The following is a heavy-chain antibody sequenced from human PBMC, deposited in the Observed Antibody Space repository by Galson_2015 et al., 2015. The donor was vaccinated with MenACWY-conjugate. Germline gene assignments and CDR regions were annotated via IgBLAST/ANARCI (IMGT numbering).Heavy chain of an antibody. V-gene: IGHV5-51*03. Sequence: QSGAEVKKPGESLKISCKGSGYSLTSYWIGWVRQMPGKGLEWMGIIYPGDSDTRYSPSFQGQVTISADKSISTAYLQWSSLKASDTAMYYCARRSIAARPSYWYFDLWGRGTLVTVSS. CDR3: ARRSIAARPSYWYFDL. D-gene: IGHD6-6*01. CDR1: GYSLTSYW. J-gene: IGHJ2*01. CDR2: IYPGDSDT.